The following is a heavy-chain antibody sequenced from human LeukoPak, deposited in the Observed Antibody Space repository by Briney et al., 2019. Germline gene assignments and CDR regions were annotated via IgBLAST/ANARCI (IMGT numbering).Heavy chain of an antibody. Sequence: GASVKVSCKASGYIFTGYYMHWVRQAPGQGLEWMGWINPNSGGTNYAQKFQGRVTMTRDTSISAAYMELSRLRSDDTAVYYCARGYMYYYPSGSSGVFDYWGQGTLVTVSS. CDR3: ARGYMYYYPSGSSGVFDY. CDR2: INPNSGGT. D-gene: IGHD3-10*01. V-gene: IGHV1-2*02. J-gene: IGHJ4*02. CDR1: GYIFTGYY.